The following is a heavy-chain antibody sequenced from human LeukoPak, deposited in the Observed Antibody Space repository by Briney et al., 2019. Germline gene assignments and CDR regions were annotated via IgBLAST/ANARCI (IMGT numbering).Heavy chain of an antibody. Sequence: GGSLRLSCAASGFIFSNYAMSWVRQAPGKGLDWVSAIGGRDSGTYYADSVRGRFTVSRDDPKNTLYLQMNTLRAEDTAVYYCAKWGDYDILTGYYDSDYWGQGTLVTVSS. CDR3: AKWGDYDILTGYYDSDY. J-gene: IGHJ4*02. V-gene: IGHV3-23*01. CDR2: IGGRDSGT. CDR1: GFIFSNYA. D-gene: IGHD3-9*01.